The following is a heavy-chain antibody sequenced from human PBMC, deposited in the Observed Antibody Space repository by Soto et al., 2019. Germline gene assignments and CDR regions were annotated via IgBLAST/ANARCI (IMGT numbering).Heavy chain of an antibody. Sequence: SGESLKISCKGSGYNFAGYWIAWVRQMPGKGLELMGIIYPSDSDTRYRPSFQGQVTISADKSISSAYLQWSSLRASDTAMYYCARGGVSTRTFDYWGQGTQVTVSS. CDR3: ARGGVSTRTFDY. V-gene: IGHV5-51*01. CDR1: GYNFAGYW. J-gene: IGHJ4*02. CDR2: IYPSDSDT. D-gene: IGHD3-3*01.